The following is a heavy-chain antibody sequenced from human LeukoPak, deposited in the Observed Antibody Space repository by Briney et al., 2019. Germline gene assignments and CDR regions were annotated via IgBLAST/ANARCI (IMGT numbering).Heavy chain of an antibody. Sequence: GASVKVSCKASGYTFTGYYMHWVRQAPGQGLEWMGGIIPTIGAANYAQNFEGRVTITTDESTNTAYMEINNLRSDDTAVYYCARSQELVTMDDACDSWGQGTLVTVSS. CDR3: ARSQELVTMDDACDS. CDR2: IIPTIGAA. V-gene: IGHV1-2*02. CDR1: GYTFTGYY. D-gene: IGHD3-9*01. J-gene: IGHJ3*02.